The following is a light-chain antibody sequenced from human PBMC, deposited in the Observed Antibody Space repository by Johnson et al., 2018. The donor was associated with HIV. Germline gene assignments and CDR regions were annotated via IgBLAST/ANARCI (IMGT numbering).Light chain of an antibody. Sequence: QSVLTQPPSVSAAPGQKVTISCSGSSSNIGNNYVSWYQHLPGTAPKLLIYENTKRPSGIPDRFSGSKSGTSATLGITGLQTGDEGDYYCGTWDGSLSAGAVFGPGTKVTVL. CDR3: GTWDGSLSAGAV. CDR1: SSNIGNNY. J-gene: IGLJ1*01. V-gene: IGLV1-51*02. CDR2: ENT.